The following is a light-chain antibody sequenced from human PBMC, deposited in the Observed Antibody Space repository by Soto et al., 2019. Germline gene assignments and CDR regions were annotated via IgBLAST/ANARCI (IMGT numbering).Light chain of an antibody. J-gene: IGLJ1*01. CDR1: SSDVGAYNY. Sequence: QSALTQPRSVSGSPGQSVTISCTGTSSDVGAYNYVSWYQQHPGKAPKLMTYDVSKRPSGVPDRFSGSKSGNTASLTISGLQAEDEADYCCCSYADNYSSVFSTGIKV. CDR3: CSYADNYSSV. CDR2: DVS. V-gene: IGLV2-11*01.